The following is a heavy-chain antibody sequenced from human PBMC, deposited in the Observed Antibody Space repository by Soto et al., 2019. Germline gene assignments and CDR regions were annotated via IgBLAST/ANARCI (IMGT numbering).Heavy chain of an antibody. J-gene: IGHJ4*02. D-gene: IGHD6-13*01. CDR3: ARDPIRYSSPLGVRYYFDY. V-gene: IGHV3-33*01. CDR1: GFTFSSYG. Sequence: PGGSLRLSCAASGFTFSSYGMHWVRQAPGKGLEWVAVIWYDGSNKYYADSVKGRFTISRDNSKNTLYLQMNSLRAEDTAVYYCARDPIRYSSPLGVRYYFDYWGQGTLVTVSS. CDR2: IWYDGSNK.